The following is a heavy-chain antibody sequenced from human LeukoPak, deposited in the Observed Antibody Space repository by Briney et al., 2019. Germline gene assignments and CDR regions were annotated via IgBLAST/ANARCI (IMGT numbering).Heavy chain of an antibody. Sequence: PPETLSLTCAVYGGSFSGYYWSWIRQPPGKGLEWIGEINHSGSTNYNPSLKSRVTISVDTSKNQFSLKLSSVTAADTAVYYCARGRGVIMDWGQGTLVTVSS. CDR3: ARGRGVIMD. J-gene: IGHJ4*02. V-gene: IGHV4-34*01. CDR2: INHSGST. D-gene: IGHD3-10*01. CDR1: GGSFSGYY.